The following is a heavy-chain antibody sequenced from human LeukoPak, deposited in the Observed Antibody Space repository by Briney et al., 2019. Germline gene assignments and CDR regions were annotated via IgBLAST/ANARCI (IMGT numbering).Heavy chain of an antibody. CDR2: IYTSGST. CDR3: ARSAADQRTNYYYYYMDV. D-gene: IGHD6-13*01. CDR1: GGSISSYY. Sequence: SETLSLTCTVCGGSISSYYWSWIRQPPGKGLEWIGYIYTSGSTNYNPSLKSRVTISVDTSKNQFSLKLSSVTAADTAVYYCARSAADQRTNYYYYYMDVWGKGTTVTVSS. J-gene: IGHJ6*03. V-gene: IGHV4-4*09.